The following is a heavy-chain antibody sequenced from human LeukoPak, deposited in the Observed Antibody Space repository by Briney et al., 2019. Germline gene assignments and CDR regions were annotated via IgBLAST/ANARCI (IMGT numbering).Heavy chain of an antibody. CDR2: IYHSGST. D-gene: IGHD3-9*01. V-gene: IGHV4-4*02. Sequence: PSETLSLTYAVSGGSISSSNWWSCVRQPPGKGLEWIGEIYHSGSTNYNPSLKSRVTISVDKSKNQFSLKLSSVTAADTAVYYCARSELYYDILTGYYNPMSGFDYWGQGTLVTVSS. CDR1: GGSISSSNW. J-gene: IGHJ4*02. CDR3: ARSELYYDILTGYYNPMSGFDY.